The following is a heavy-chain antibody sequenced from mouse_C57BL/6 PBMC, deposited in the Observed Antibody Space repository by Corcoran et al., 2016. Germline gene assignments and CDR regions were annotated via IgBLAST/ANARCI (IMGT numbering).Heavy chain of an antibody. CDR2: INTYSGVP. CDR3: ARNYDYDADDY. CDR1: GYTFTTYG. Sequence: QIQLVQSGPELKKPGETVKISCKASGYTFTTYGMSWVKQAPGKGLKWMGWINTYSGVPTYADDFKGRFAFSLETSASTAYLQINNLKNEDTATYFCARNYDYDADDYWGQGTTLTVSS. D-gene: IGHD2-4*01. J-gene: IGHJ2*01. V-gene: IGHV9-3*01.